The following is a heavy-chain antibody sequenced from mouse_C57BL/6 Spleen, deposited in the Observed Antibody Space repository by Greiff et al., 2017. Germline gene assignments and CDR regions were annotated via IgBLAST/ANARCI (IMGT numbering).Heavy chain of an antibody. CDR3: ARFYFDV. CDR2: IDPSDSYT. J-gene: IGHJ1*03. Sequence: QVHVKQPGAELVKPGASVKLSCKASGYTFTSYWMQWVKQRPGQGLEWIGEIDPSDSYTNYNQKFKGKATLTVDTSSSTAYMHLSSLTSEDSAVYYCARFYFDVWGTGTTVTVSS. CDR1: GYTFTSYW. V-gene: IGHV1-50*01.